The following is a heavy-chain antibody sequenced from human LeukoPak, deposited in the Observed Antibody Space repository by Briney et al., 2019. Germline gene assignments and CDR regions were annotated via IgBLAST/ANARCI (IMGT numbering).Heavy chain of an antibody. D-gene: IGHD5-24*01. Sequence: PSETLSLTCTVSGGSSSSYYWSWIRQPPGKGLEWTGYIYYSGSTNYNPSLKSRVSILVDTSKNQFSLRLSSVTAADTAVYYCARSGGDRVEMPTIIDYWGQGTLVTVSS. J-gene: IGHJ4*02. V-gene: IGHV4-59*01. CDR3: ARSGGDRVEMPTIIDY. CDR1: GGSSSSYY. CDR2: IYYSGST.